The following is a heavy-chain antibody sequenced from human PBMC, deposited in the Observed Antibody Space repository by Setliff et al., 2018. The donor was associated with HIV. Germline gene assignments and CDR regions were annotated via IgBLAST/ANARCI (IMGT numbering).Heavy chain of an antibody. CDR1: GYTFTSYY. D-gene: IGHD3-9*01. V-gene: IGHV1-46*01. CDR3: ARDFDWLSPLDY. CDR2: INPSGGST. J-gene: IGHJ4*02. Sequence: KVSCKASGYTFTSYYIHWVRQAPGQGLEWMGIINPSGGSTNYAQKFQGRVTMTRDTSTSTVYMELSSLRSDDTAVYYCARDFDWLSPLDYWGQGTLVTVSS.